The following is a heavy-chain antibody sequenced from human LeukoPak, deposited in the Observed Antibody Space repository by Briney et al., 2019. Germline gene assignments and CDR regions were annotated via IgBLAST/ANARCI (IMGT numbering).Heavy chain of an antibody. CDR2: IIPIFGTA. D-gene: IGHD6-19*01. J-gene: IGHJ4*02. Sequence: SVKVSCKASGGTFSSYAISWVRQAPGQGLEWMGGIIPIFGTANYAQKFQGRVTITADESTSTAYMELSSLRSEDTAVYYCASRADIASGWYKGSDQFDYWGQGTLVTASS. V-gene: IGHV1-69*13. CDR1: GGTFSSYA. CDR3: ASRADIASGWYKGSDQFDY.